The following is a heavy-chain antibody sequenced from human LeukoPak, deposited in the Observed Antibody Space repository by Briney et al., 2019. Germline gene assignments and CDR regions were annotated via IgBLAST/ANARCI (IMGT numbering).Heavy chain of an antibody. D-gene: IGHD2-21*02. CDR3: ARGDTYYYHAMDV. Sequence: GGSLRLSCAASGFTFSSYWVHWVRQAPGKGLVWVSRINSDGSTPKYADSVKGRFTISRDNAKNTLYLEMNSLRAEDTAVYYCARGDTYYYHAMDVWGQETTVTVSS. J-gene: IGHJ6*02. CDR1: GFTFSSYW. V-gene: IGHV3-74*03. CDR2: INSDGSTP.